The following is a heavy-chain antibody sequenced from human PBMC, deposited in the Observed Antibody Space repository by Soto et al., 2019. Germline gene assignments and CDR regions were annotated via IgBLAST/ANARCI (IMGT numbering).Heavy chain of an antibody. CDR2: IYYSGSA. J-gene: IGHJ4*02. Sequence: SETLSLTCTVSGGPISSSSYYWGWIRQPPGKGLEWIGSIYYSGSAYYNPSLKSRVTISVDRSKNQFSLKLSSVTAADTAVYYCARASRDGYNPKTRYFDYWGQGTLVTVSS. D-gene: IGHD5-12*01. CDR3: ARASRDGYNPKTRYFDY. CDR1: GGPISSSSYY. V-gene: IGHV4-39*07.